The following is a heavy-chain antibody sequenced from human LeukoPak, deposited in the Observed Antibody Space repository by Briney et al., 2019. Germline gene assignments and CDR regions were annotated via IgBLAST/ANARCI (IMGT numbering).Heavy chain of an antibody. CDR2: ISGYSGNT. Sequence: AASVKVSCKASGYSFTSYGISWVRQTPGQGLEWMGWISGYSGNTNYAQRLQGRVTMTTDTSTSTAYMELRSLSSDDTAVYYCARDRPYYYDSSAYYPDFWGQGTLVTVSS. CDR1: GYSFTSYG. V-gene: IGHV1-18*01. D-gene: IGHD3-22*01. CDR3: ARDRPYYYDSSAYYPDF. J-gene: IGHJ4*02.